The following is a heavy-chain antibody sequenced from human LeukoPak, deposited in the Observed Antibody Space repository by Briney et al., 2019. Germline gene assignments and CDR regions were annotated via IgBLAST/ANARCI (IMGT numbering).Heavy chain of an antibody. CDR3: ASQVGATTDAFDI. J-gene: IGHJ3*02. D-gene: IGHD1-26*01. CDR2: INPNSGGT. V-gene: IGHV1-2*06. CDR1: GYTFTGYY. Sequence: ASVKVSCKASGYTFTGYYMHWVRQAAGQGLEWMGRINPNSGGTNYAQKFQGRVTMTRDTSISTAYMELSRLRSDDTAVYYCASQVGATTDAFDIWGQGTVVTVSS.